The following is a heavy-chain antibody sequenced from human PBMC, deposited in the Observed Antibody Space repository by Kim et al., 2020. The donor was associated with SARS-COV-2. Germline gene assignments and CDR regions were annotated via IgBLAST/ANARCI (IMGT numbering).Heavy chain of an antibody. V-gene: IGHV3-21*01. CDR1: GFTFSRNN. Sequence: GGSLRLSCAASGFTFSRNNINWVRQAPGKGLEWVPSISSTSDYIYYADSVKGRFTISRDNAKNSLYLQMNSLRAEDTAVYYCARARWTPNYYFDYWGHGTLVTVSS. CDR2: ISSTSDYI. CDR3: ARARWTPNYYFDY. J-gene: IGHJ4*01. D-gene: IGHD2-15*01.